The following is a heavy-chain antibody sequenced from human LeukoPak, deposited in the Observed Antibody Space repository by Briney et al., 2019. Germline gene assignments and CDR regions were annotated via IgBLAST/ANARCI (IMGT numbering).Heavy chain of an antibody. Sequence: GGSLRLSCAASGFTFTRHWMTWVRQAPGRGQEWVAKIKHDGSEKQYVDSVKRRFTVSRDNGQHTVYLQMNSVRCEGTSVYYCARDFTATKWGQGTLGNVSS. D-gene: IGHD5-24*01. V-gene: IGHV3-7*01. CDR2: IKHDGSEK. CDR1: GFTFTRHW. J-gene: IGHJ4*02. CDR3: ARDFTATK.